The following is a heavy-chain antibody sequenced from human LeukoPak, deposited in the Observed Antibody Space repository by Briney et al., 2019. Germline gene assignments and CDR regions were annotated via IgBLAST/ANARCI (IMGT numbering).Heavy chain of an antibody. CDR2: INHTGRT. J-gene: IGHJ5*02. V-gene: IGHV4-34*01. Sequence: SETLSLTCAVYGGSFSGPYWSWIRQPPGKGLEWIGEINHTGRTYYKPSLKSRVTISVDTSKSQFSLKLTSVTAADTAVYFCARKEGGELVNTRRWFDPWGQGTLVTVSS. D-gene: IGHD1-26*01. CDR1: GGSFSGPY. CDR3: ARKEGGELVNTRRWFDP.